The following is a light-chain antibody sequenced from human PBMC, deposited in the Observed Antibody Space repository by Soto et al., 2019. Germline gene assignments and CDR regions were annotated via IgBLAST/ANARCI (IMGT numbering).Light chain of an antibody. CDR2: SAS. V-gene: IGKV1-39*01. J-gene: IGKJ1*01. CDR1: QTITNS. CDR3: QQSYSTPRT. Sequence: DIQMTQSPSSLSASVGDRVTITCRASQTITNSLTWYQKKPGKAPNLLIHSASTLHSGVPSRFSGSGYGTDFTLTVLSLQPEDFATYYCQQSYSTPRTFGQGTKVEIE.